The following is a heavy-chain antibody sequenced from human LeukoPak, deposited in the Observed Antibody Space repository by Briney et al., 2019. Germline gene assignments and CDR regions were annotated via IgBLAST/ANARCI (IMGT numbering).Heavy chain of an antibody. J-gene: IGHJ6*02. CDR3: ARADIVATFYYYYGMDV. D-gene: IGHD5-12*01. CDR1: GFTFSSYS. V-gene: IGHV3-21*01. CDR2: ISSSSSYI. Sequence: PGGSLRLSCAASGFTFSSYSMNWVRQAPGKGLEWVSSISSSSSYIYYADSVKGRFTISRDNAKNSLYLQMNSPRAEDTAVYYCARADIVATFYYYYGMDVWGQGTTVTVSS.